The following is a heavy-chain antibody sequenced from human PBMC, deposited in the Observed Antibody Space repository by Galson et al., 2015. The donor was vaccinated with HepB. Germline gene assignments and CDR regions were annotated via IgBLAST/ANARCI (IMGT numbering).Heavy chain of an antibody. CDR3: ARGYYGMDV. CDR2: IKEDGSER. CDR1: AVSFRSYW. Sequence: SLRLSCAVSAVSFRSYWMSWVRQAQGKGLEWVANIKEDGSERYYVDSVRGRFTISRDNAKNSLYLQMNSLRAEDTALYYCARGYYGMDVWGQGTTVTVSS. D-gene: IGHD1-14*01. J-gene: IGHJ6*02. V-gene: IGHV3-7*03.